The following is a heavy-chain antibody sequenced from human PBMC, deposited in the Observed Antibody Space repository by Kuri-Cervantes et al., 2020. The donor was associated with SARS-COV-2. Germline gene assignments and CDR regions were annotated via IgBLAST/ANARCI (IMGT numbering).Heavy chain of an antibody. CDR2: VYSSGGT. CDR3: ARGILGDDSIHCGMDV. CDR1: GGSISGYY. D-gene: IGHD2/OR15-2a*01. J-gene: IGHJ6*02. Sequence: SETLSLTCTLSGGSISGYYWSWIRQSAGKGLEFIGRVYSSGGTNYNPSLESRVTMSIDTAKNQVSLRLTSVTAADTAVYYCARGILGDDSIHCGMDVWGQGTSVTVSS. V-gene: IGHV4-4*07.